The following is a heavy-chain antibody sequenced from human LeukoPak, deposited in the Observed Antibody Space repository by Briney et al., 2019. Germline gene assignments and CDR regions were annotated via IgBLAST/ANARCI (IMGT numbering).Heavy chain of an antibody. CDR3: ARDVTPGDYGDYGEAFDI. CDR1: GFTFSSYW. V-gene: IGHV3-7*01. Sequence: GGSLRLSCAASGFTFSSYWMSWVRQAPGKGLKWVPNIKQDGSEKYYVDSVMGRFTISRDNAKNSLYLQMNSLRAEDTAVYYCARDVTPGDYGDYGEAFDIWGQGTMVTVSS. J-gene: IGHJ3*02. D-gene: IGHD4-17*01. CDR2: IKQDGSEK.